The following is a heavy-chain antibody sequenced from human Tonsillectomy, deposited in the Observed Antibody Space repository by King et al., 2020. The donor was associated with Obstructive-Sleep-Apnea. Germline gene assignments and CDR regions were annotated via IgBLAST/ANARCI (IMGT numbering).Heavy chain of an antibody. CDR3: ARGQIRWQLATRYYYYGMDV. Sequence: VQLQQWGAGLLKPSETLSLTCAVYGGSFSGYYWSWIRQPPGKGLEWIGEINHSGSTNYNPSLKSRVTISVDTSKNQFSLKLSSVTAADTAVYYCARGQIRWQLATRYYYYGMDVWGQGTTVTVSS. V-gene: IGHV4-34*01. CDR2: INHSGST. CDR1: GGSFSGYY. J-gene: IGHJ6*02. D-gene: IGHD6-6*01.